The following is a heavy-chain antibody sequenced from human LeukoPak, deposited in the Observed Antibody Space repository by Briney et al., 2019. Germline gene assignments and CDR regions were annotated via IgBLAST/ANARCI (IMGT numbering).Heavy chain of an antibody. Sequence: GGSLRLSCAASGFTFSNYAMNWVRQAPGKGLEWVSAISGSGGSTYYADSVKGRFTISRDNSKNTLYLQMNSLRAEDTAVYYCAKYYYDSSGYTPYFDYWGQGTLVTVSS. CDR1: GFTFSNYA. D-gene: IGHD3-22*01. J-gene: IGHJ4*02. V-gene: IGHV3-23*01. CDR2: ISGSGGST. CDR3: AKYYYDSSGYTPYFDY.